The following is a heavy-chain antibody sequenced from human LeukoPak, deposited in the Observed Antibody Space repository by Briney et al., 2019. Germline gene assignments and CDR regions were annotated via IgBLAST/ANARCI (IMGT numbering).Heavy chain of an antibody. CDR1: GFTFSSYG. D-gene: IGHD3-10*01. J-gene: IGHJ4*02. CDR2: ISGSGGST. Sequence: GGSLRLSCAASGFTFSSYGMSWVRQAPGKGLEWVSAISGSGGSTYYADSVKGRFTISRDNSKNTLYLQMNSLRAEDTAVYYCAKDTLLWFGELSLSDYWGQGTLVTVSS. CDR3: AKDTLLWFGELSLSDY. V-gene: IGHV3-23*01.